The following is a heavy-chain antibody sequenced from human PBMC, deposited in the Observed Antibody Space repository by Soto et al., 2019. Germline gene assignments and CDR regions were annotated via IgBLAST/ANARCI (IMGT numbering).Heavy chain of an antibody. V-gene: IGHV6-1*01. J-gene: IGHJ6*03. CDR2: TYYKSKWYY. Sequence: SQTLSLTCDISGDSVSSNSAGWNWIRQTPSRGFEWLGRTYYKSKWYYTYAASVKSRITVSPDTSKNQFSLQLTSVTPEDTAVYYCARGSWDDVSGHYYMDVWDKGTTVTVS. CDR1: GDSVSSNSAG. D-gene: IGHD1-1*01. CDR3: ARGSWDDVSGHYYMDV.